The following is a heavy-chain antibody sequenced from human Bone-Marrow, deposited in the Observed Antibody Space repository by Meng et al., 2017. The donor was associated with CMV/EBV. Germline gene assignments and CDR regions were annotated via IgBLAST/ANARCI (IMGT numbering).Heavy chain of an antibody. CDR3: ARGCGGSCYYYYGMDV. CDR1: GGSISSYY. CDR2: IYYSGST. D-gene: IGHD2-15*01. Sequence: SEPLSLTCTVSGGSISSYYWSWIRQPPGKGLEWIGYIYYSGSTNYNPSLKSRVTISVDTSKNQFSLKLSSVTAADTAVYYCARGCGGSCYYYYGMDVWGQGTTVTVSS. J-gene: IGHJ6*02. V-gene: IGHV4-59*01.